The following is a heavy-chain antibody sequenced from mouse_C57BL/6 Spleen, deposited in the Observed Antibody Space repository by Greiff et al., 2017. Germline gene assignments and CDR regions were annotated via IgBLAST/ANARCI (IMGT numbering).Heavy chain of an antibody. J-gene: IGHJ2*01. CDR2: ISDGGSYT. V-gene: IGHV5-4*01. D-gene: IGHD1-1*01. Sequence: EVQVVESGGGLVKPGGSLKLSCAASGFTFSSYAMSWVRQTPEKRLEWVATISDGGSYTYYPDNVKGRFTISRDNAKNNLYLQMSHLKSEDTAMYYCARDRITTVVAIYYFDYWGQGTTRTVSS. CDR3: ARDRITTVVAIYYFDY. CDR1: GFTFSSYA.